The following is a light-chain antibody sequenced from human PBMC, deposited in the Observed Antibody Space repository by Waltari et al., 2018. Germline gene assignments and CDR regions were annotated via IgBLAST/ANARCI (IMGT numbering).Light chain of an antibody. Sequence: DIQLTQSPSFLSASVGDRVTITCRASQGISSYLAWYQKRPGTAPKLLISAASTLQSGVPSRLSGSRSGTEFTLTISSLQPEDFATYYCQQLNIYPHTFGQGTKLEI. CDR3: QQLNIYPHT. CDR1: QGISSY. V-gene: IGKV1-9*01. CDR2: AAS. J-gene: IGKJ2*01.